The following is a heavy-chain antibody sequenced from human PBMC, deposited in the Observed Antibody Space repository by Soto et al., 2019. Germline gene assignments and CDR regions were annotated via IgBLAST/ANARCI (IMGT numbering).Heavy chain of an antibody. D-gene: IGHD7-27*01. CDR1: GGSISSSGYY. V-gene: IGHV4-39*01. Sequence: SETLSLTCTVSGGSISSSGYYWGWIRQPPGKGLEWIGSIYYSGSTYYNPSLKSRVTISVDTSKNQFSLKLSSVTAADTAVYYCARRPELGFYFDYWGQGTLVTVSS. CDR2: IYYSGST. CDR3: ARRPELGFYFDY. J-gene: IGHJ4*02.